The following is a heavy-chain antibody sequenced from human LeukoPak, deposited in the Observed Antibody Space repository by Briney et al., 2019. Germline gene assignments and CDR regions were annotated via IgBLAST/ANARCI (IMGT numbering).Heavy chain of an antibody. CDR1: GYTFTGYY. CDR3: ARGRNSAQLRYFDWLPTSDI. D-gene: IGHD3-9*01. Sequence: ASVKVSCKASGYTFTGYYMHWVRQAPGQGLEWMGWINPNSGGTNYAQKFQGRVTMTRDTSISTAYMELSRLRSDDTAVYYCARGRNSAQLRYFDWLPTSDIWGQGTMVTVSS. J-gene: IGHJ3*02. CDR2: INPNSGGT. V-gene: IGHV1-2*02.